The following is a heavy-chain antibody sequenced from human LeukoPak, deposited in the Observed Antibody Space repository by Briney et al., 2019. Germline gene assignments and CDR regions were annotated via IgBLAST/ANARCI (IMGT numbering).Heavy chain of an antibody. CDR3: TKEKIVTTGGIVDV. CDR2: ISGSGGST. CDR1: GFTFSGYA. D-gene: IGHD4-11*01. V-gene: IGHV3-23*01. J-gene: IGHJ6*04. Sequence: GGSLRLACAASGFTFSGYAMSWVRQAPGKGLEWVSAISGSGGSTYYADSVKGRFTISRDNSKNTLYLQMNSLRAEDTAVYYCTKEKIVTTGGIVDVWGKGTTVTVSS.